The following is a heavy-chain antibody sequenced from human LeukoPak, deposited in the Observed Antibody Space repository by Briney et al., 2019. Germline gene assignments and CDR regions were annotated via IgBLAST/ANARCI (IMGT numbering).Heavy chain of an antibody. D-gene: IGHD3-3*02. Sequence: GGSLRLSCTTSGFAFSNYAMNWVRQAPGKGPEWVSGISGFNTYYADSVKGRFTIFRDNSKNVLYLQMDRLRAEDTAVYSCAKVLCISPGSLLSFASWGQEPLATVSS. J-gene: IGHJ4*02. CDR3: AKVLCISPGSLLSFAS. CDR2: ISGFNT. CDR1: GFAFSNYA. V-gene: IGHV3-23*01.